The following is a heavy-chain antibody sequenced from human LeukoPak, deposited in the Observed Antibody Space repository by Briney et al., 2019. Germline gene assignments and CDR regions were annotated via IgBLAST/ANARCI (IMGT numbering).Heavy chain of an antibody. Sequence: ASVKVSCKASGYTFTSYGISWVRQAPGQGPEWMGWINVYSGNTNYTQNLQGRVTMTTDTSTSTAYMELRSLRSDDTAVYYCARVIVVVPAAQIRFDPWGQGTLVTVSS. V-gene: IGHV1-18*01. CDR3: ARVIVVVPAAQIRFDP. D-gene: IGHD2-2*01. CDR1: GYTFTSYG. CDR2: INVYSGNT. J-gene: IGHJ5*02.